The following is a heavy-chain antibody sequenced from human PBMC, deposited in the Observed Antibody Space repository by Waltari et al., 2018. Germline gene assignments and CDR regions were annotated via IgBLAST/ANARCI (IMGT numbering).Heavy chain of an antibody. CDR2: INHSGST. D-gene: IGHD1-1*01. V-gene: IGHV4-34*01. Sequence: QVQLQQWGAGLLKPSETLSLTCAVYGGSFSGYYWSWIRQPPGKGLEGIGEINHSGSTNYDPSLMSRVTISVDTSKNQFSLKLSSVTAADTAVYYCARLRNMRRTNSYWYFDLWGRGTLVAVSS. CDR3: ARLRNMRRTNSYWYFDL. J-gene: IGHJ2*01. CDR1: GGSFSGYY.